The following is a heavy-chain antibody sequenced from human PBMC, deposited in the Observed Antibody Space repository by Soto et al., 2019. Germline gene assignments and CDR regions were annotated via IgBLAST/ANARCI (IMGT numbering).Heavy chain of an antibody. CDR2: IIPIFGTT. D-gene: IGHD6-13*01. Sequence: QVQLVQSGAEVKKAGSSVKVSCKASGGTFSNYAISWVRQAPGQGLEWMGGIIPIFGTTYYAQRFQGRVTITADESTSTAYMELSSLRSEDTAVYYCARVSSSWYKDYFDYWGQGTLVTVSS. CDR3: ARVSSSWYKDYFDY. CDR1: GGTFSNYA. V-gene: IGHV1-69*12. J-gene: IGHJ4*02.